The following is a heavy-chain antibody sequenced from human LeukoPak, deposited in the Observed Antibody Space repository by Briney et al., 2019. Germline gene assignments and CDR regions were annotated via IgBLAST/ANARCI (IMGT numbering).Heavy chain of an antibody. J-gene: IGHJ6*03. V-gene: IGHV3-21*01. Sequence: PGGSLRLSCAASGFTFSSYSMNWVRQAPGKGLEWVSSISSSSSYIYYADSVKGRFTISRDNDKNTLYLQMNSLRAEDTAVYFCARDLRGSTPYYYYYMDVWGKGTSVTVSS. CDR2: ISSSSSYI. CDR1: GFTFSSYS. D-gene: IGHD1-26*01. CDR3: ARDLRGSTPYYYYYMDV.